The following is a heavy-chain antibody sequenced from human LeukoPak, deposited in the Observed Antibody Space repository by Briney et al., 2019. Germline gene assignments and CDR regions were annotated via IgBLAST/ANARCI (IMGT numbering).Heavy chain of an antibody. CDR1: GFTFSSYW. D-gene: IGHD6-13*01. CDR2: IKSDGIST. V-gene: IGHV3-74*01. Sequence: GVPLRLSCVGSGFTFSSYWMHWVRQPPGKGLVWVSRIKSDGISTNYADSVRGRFTISRDNAKNTLYLQMNSLRAEDTAVYYCTNMYSLNYWGRGTLVTVSS. J-gene: IGHJ4*02. CDR3: TNMYSLNY.